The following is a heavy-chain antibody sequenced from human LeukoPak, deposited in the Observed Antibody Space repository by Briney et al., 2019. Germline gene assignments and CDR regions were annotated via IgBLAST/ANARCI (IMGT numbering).Heavy chain of an antibody. D-gene: IGHD3-9*01. CDR1: GYTFTGYY. Sequence: ASVNVSCKASGYTFTGYYMHWVRQAPGQGLEWMGWINANSGGTNYAQKFQGRVTMTSDTSISTAYMELSRLRSDDTAVYYCARSSRYDIWTGYPYWGQGTLVTVSP. CDR2: INANSGGT. J-gene: IGHJ4*02. V-gene: IGHV1-2*02. CDR3: ARSSRYDIWTGYPY.